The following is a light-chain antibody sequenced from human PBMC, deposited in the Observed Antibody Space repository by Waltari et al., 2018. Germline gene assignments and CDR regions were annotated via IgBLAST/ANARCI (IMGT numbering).Light chain of an antibody. CDR3: QHYVRLPAT. Sequence: IVLTQSPGTLSLSPGARATLSCRARQRVSRSLAWYQQKPGQAPKLLIYGASTRATGIPDRFTGSGSGTDFSLTISSLEPEDFAIYFCQHYVRLPATFGQGTKVEIK. CDR2: GAS. J-gene: IGKJ1*01. V-gene: IGKV3-20*01. CDR1: QRVSRS.